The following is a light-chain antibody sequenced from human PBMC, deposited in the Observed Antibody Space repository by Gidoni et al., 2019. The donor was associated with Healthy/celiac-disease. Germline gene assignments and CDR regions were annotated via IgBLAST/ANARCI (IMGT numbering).Light chain of an antibody. V-gene: IGLV3-1*01. Sequence: SYALTKQPSVSVSPGQTASITCSGDKLEDKYACWYQQKPGQSPVLVIYQDSKRPSGIPERFSGANSGNTATLTVSGTQAMDEADYYCQAWDSSTVVFGGGTKLTVL. CDR2: QDS. CDR1: KLEDKY. CDR3: QAWDSSTVV. J-gene: IGLJ2*01.